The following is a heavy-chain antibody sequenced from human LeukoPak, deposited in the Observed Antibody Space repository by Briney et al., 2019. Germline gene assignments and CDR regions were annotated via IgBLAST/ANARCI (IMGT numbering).Heavy chain of an antibody. CDR2: IYTSGST. V-gene: IGHV4-4*07. J-gene: IGHJ4*02. CDR1: GGSISSYY. D-gene: IGHD6-13*01. Sequence: SETLSLTCTVSGGSISSYYWSWIRQPAGKGLEWIGRIYTSGSTNYNPSLKSRVTMSVDTSKNQFSLKLSSVTAADTAVYYCARDGYSSSWYYFDYWGQGTLVTVSS. CDR3: ARDGYSSSWYYFDY.